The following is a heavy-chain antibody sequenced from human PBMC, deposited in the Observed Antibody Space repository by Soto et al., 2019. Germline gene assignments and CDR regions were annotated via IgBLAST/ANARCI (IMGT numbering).Heavy chain of an antibody. V-gene: IGHV3-48*02. CDR3: ARGGYSGYYYYGMDV. Sequence: PGGSLRLSCAASGFTFSSYSMNWVRQAPGKGLEWVSYISSSSSTIYYADSVKGRFTISRDNAKNSLYLQMNSLRDEDTAVYYCARGGYSGYYYYGMDVWGQGTTVTV. CDR1: GFTFSSYS. J-gene: IGHJ6*02. D-gene: IGHD5-12*01. CDR2: ISSSSSTI.